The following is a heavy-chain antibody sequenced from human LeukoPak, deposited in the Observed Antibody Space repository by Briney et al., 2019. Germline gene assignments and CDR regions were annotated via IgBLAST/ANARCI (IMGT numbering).Heavy chain of an antibody. CDR2: IYYSGST. Sequence: SETLSLTCTVSGGSISSYYWSWIRQPPGKGLEWSGYIYYSGSTNYNPSLNSRVTISVDTSKNQFSLKLSSVTAADTAVYYCARVYYYDSSGYPRAFDIWGQGTMVTVSS. V-gene: IGHV4-59*01. J-gene: IGHJ3*02. D-gene: IGHD3-22*01. CDR3: ARVYYYDSSGYPRAFDI. CDR1: GGSISSYY.